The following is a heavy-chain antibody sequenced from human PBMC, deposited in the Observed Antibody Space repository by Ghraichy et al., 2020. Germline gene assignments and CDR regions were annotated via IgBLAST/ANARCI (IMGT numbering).Heavy chain of an antibody. V-gene: IGHV1-46*01. CDR2: INPSGGST. J-gene: IGHJ3*02. D-gene: IGHD4-23*01. CDR3: ARSSRTTVVDLDAFDI. Sequence: ASVKVSCKASGYTFTSYYMHWVRQAPGQGLEWMGIINPSGGSTSYAQKFQGRVTMTRDTSTSTVYMELSSLRSEDTAVYYCARSSRTTVVDLDAFDIWGQGTMVTVSS. CDR1: GYTFTSYY.